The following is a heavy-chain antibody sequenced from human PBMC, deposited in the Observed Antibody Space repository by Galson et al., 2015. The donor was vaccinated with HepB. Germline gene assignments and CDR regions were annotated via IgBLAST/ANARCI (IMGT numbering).Heavy chain of an antibody. CDR2: IYPGDSDT. Sequence: QSGAEVKKSGESLKISCKGSGYTFDSYWIGWVRQMSRKGLEWTGIIYPGDSDTRYSPSFQGQVTISVDKSISTAYLQWRSLKASDTAIYYCARQRDFYYYMDVWGKGTTVTVSS. J-gene: IGHJ6*03. CDR1: GYTFDSYW. V-gene: IGHV5-51*01. CDR3: ARQRDFYYYMDV.